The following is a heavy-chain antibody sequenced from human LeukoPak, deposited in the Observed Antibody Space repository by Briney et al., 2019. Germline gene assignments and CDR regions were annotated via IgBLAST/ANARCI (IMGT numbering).Heavy chain of an antibody. CDR1: GYSISSGYY. V-gene: IGHV4-38-2*02. Sequence: SETLSLTCTVSGYSISSGYYWGWIRQPPGKGLEWIGSIYHSGSTYYNPSLKSRVTISVGTSKNQFSLRLSSVTAADTAVYYCARGNYYDSSGYRSPAFDIWGQGTMVTVSS. J-gene: IGHJ3*02. D-gene: IGHD3-22*01. CDR2: IYHSGST. CDR3: ARGNYYDSSGYRSPAFDI.